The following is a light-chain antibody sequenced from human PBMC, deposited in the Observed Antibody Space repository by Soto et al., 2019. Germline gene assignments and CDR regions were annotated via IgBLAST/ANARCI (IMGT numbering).Light chain of an antibody. CDR1: SSDVGRCDY. J-gene: IGLJ1*01. Sequence: QSVLTQPRSVSASPGQSVTISCTGTSSDVGRCDYVSWYQQHPGKAPKLIVYDVTERPSGVPDRFSGSKSGNTASLTISGLQAEDEADYSCCSFAGSYSYVFGTGTKVTVL. V-gene: IGLV2-11*01. CDR3: CSFAGSYSYV. CDR2: DVT.